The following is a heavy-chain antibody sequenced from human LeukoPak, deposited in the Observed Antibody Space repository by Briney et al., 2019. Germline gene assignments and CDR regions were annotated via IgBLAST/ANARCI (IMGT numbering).Heavy chain of an antibody. D-gene: IGHD1-26*01. Sequence: SVKVSCKASGYTFTNYGVSWVRQAPGQGLEWMGGIIPISGTANYAQKFQGRVTITADESTSTAYMELSSLRSEDTAVYYCASRVGATSRYYYYYYYMDVWGKGTTVTVSS. CDR1: GYTFTNYG. CDR2: IIPISGTA. V-gene: IGHV1-69*13. CDR3: ASRVGATSRYYYYYYYMDV. J-gene: IGHJ6*03.